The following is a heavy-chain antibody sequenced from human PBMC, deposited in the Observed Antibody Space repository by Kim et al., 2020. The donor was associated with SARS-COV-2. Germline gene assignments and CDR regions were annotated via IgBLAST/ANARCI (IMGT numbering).Heavy chain of an antibody. V-gene: IGHV3-53*01. D-gene: IGHD6-13*01. CDR1: GFTVSSNY. CDR2: IYSGGST. Sequence: GGSLRLSCAASGFTVSSNYMSWVRQAPGKGLEWVSVIYSGGSTYYADSVKGRFTISRDNSKNTLYLQMNSLRAEDTAVYYCARDLWSPRRSSWYPVYYYYGMDVWGQGTTVTVSS. J-gene: IGHJ6*02. CDR3: ARDLWSPRRSSWYPVYYYYGMDV.